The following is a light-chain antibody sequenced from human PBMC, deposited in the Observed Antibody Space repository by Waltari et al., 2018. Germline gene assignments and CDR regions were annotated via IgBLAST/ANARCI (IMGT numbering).Light chain of an antibody. V-gene: IGLV1-47*01. CDR3: AAWDDSLSGPV. J-gene: IGLJ2*01. CDR1: TSNIGGNY. Sequence: QSALTQPPSASGAPGQRVPNSCSGSTSNIGGNYVYWYQQLPGAAPKLLIYRNDQRPSGVPDRFSGSKSGTSASLTISGLRSEDEADYFCAAWDDSLSGPVFGGGTKLAVL. CDR2: RND.